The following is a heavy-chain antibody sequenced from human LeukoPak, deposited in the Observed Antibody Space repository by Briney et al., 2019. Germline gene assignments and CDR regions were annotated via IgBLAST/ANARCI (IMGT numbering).Heavy chain of an antibody. CDR2: IRAYNGNT. V-gene: IGHV1-18*01. CDR1: GYTFTSYG. CDR3: ARGGGSRITMIVVVDAFDI. D-gene: IGHD3-22*01. Sequence: ASVKVSCKASGYTFTSYGISWLRQAPGQGLEWMGWIRAYNGNTNYAQKLQGRVTMTTDTSTSTAYMELRGLRSDDTAVYYCARGGGSRITMIVVVDAFDIWGQGTMVTVSS. J-gene: IGHJ3*02.